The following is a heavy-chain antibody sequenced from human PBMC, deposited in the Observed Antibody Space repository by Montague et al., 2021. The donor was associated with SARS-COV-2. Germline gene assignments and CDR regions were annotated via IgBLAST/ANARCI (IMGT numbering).Heavy chain of an antibody. CDR1: GVSVSNRYTH. J-gene: IGHJ5*02. D-gene: IGHD3-10*01. CDR3: ATYWQGGSGRGS. Sequence: SETRSLTCTVSGVSVSNRYTHWSWIRQSPGKGLEWIGHIDYGGSPNYSPSLHSRVTISLDTSKNQLSLRLNSATAADTAVYYCATYWQGGSGRGSWGQGTLVTVPS. CDR2: IDYGGSP. V-gene: IGHV4-61*01.